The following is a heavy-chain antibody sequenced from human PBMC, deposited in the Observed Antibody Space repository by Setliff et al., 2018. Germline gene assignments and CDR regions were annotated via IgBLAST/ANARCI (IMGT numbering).Heavy chain of an antibody. D-gene: IGHD1-26*01. CDR3: ATVVRGGTSRTSYYYYYMDV. CDR1: GYTFISYA. V-gene: IGHV1-3*01. J-gene: IGHJ6*03. CDR2: INPASGNT. Sequence: GASVKVSCKASGYTFISYALHWVRQAPGQRLQWMGWINPASGNTKYSQEFQGRVTMTRNTSISTAYMELSSLRSDDTGVYYCATVVRGGTSRTSYYYYYMDVWGKGTTVTVSS.